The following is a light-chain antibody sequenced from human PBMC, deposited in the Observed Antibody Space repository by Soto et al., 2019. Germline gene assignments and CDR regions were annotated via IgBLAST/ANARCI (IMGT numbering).Light chain of an antibody. V-gene: IGKV3-15*01. Sequence: EIVMTQSPATLSVSPGERATLSCRASQSVSNNLAWYQKKPGQAPRLLIYGASTRATGIPARFSGSGSGTAFTLSISSLQSEDFAVYYSQQYNNWWTFGQGTRVEIK. CDR2: GAS. CDR1: QSVSNN. CDR3: QQYNNWWT. J-gene: IGKJ1*01.